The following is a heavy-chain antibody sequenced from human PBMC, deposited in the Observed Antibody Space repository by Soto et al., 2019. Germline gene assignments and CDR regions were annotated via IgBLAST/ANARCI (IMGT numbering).Heavy chain of an antibody. Sequence: LETLSLTCAVSGVSIHNSHSFWGWIRQPPGKGLEFIANVYYSGGAHYNPSFKSRVTISVDTATNQVSLRMSSVTAADTAVYFCGRVVEGATRHTDFDSWGQGTLVTSPQ. CDR3: GRVVEGATRHTDFDS. CDR1: GVSIHNSHSF. V-gene: IGHV4-39*01. CDR2: VYYSGGA. D-gene: IGHD2-21*01. J-gene: IGHJ5*01.